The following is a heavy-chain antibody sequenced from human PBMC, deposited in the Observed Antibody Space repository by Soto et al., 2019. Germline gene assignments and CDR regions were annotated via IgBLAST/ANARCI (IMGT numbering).Heavy chain of an antibody. J-gene: IGHJ4*01. D-gene: IGHD2-15*01. V-gene: IGHV1-8*01. CDR3: ARAWGYCSGGSCYSYDFDY. CDR1: GYTFTSYD. Sequence: QVQLVQSGAEVKKPGASVKVSCKASGYTFTSYDINWVRQATGQGLEWMGWMNPNSGNTGYAQKFQGRVTMTRNTSISPAYMELSSLSSEDTAVYYCARAWGYCSGGSCYSYDFDYWGHGTLVTVSS. CDR2: MNPNSGNT.